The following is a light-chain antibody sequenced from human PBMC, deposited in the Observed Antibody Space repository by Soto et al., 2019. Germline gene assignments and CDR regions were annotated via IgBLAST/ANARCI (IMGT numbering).Light chain of an antibody. CDR3: QQRSYWLYT. J-gene: IGKJ2*01. CDR2: DAS. CDR1: QSINSY. V-gene: IGKV3-11*01. Sequence: EIVLTQSPATLSLSPGERATLSCRASQSINSYLAWYQQKPGQAPRLLIYDASNRATGIPARFSGSGSGTDFTLTINSLEPEDSAVYYCQQRSYWLYTFGQGTKLEIK.